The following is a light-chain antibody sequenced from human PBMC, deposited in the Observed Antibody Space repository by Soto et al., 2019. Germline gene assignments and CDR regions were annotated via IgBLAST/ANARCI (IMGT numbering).Light chain of an antibody. CDR1: QSVSSSY. Sequence: IVLTHSPGTLSLSPWERATLSFSSSQSVSSSYLAWYQQKPGQAPRLLIYGASSRATGIPDRFSGSGSGTDFTLTISRLEPEDFAVYYCQQYGSSPPYTFGQGTKVDIK. V-gene: IGKV3-20*01. J-gene: IGKJ2*01. CDR2: GAS. CDR3: QQYGSSPPYT.